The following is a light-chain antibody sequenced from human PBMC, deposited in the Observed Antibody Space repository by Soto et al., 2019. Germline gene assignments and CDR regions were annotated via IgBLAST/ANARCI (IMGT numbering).Light chain of an antibody. Sequence: DSQMIQSPSTLSASVGDSGTITCRASQNIRNWLAWYQQKPRKAPNPLIHDASSLKSGVPARLSGSGSGTEFTLTISSLQPDDFATYYCQQYNNYSTFGQGTRLEIK. V-gene: IGKV1-5*01. CDR2: DAS. CDR1: QNIRNW. J-gene: IGKJ5*01. CDR3: QQYNNYST.